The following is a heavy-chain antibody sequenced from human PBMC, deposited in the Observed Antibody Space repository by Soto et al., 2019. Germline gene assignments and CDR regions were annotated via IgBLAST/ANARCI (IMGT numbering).Heavy chain of an antibody. CDR1: GFTFNNFW. J-gene: IGHJ4*02. CDR2: INSDGTTT. V-gene: IGHV3-74*01. Sequence: EVQLVESGGGLVQPGGSLRLSCAASGFTFNNFWMYWVRQTPEKGLVWVSGINSDGTTTIYADSVKGRFTISRDNANYTLYLHMPTLTVEDTAIYYCVRDIRWGQGTLVTVSS. CDR3: VRDIR.